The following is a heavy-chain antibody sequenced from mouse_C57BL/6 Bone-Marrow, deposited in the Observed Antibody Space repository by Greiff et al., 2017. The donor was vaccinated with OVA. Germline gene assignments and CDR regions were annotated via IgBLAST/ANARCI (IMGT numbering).Heavy chain of an antibody. D-gene: IGHD2-5*01. V-gene: IGHV1-39*01. CDR3: ARSGDYSNFWFAY. Sequence: VQLQQSGPELVKPGASVKISCKASGYSFTDYNMNWVKQSNGKSLEWIGVFNPNYGTTSYNQKFKGKATLTVDQSSSTAYMQLNSLTSEDSAVDYCARSGDYSNFWFAYWGQGTLVTVSA. CDR1: GYSFTDYN. J-gene: IGHJ3*01. CDR2: FNPNYGTT.